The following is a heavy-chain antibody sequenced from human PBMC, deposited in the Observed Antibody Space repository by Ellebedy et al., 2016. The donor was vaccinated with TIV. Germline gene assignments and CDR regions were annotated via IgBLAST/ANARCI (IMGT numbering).Heavy chain of an antibody. J-gene: IGHJ4*02. CDR2: IYSAGPT. CDR3: ARVDLGLAFDY. CDR1: GFAVSSNY. D-gene: IGHD3/OR15-3a*01. Sequence: GGSLRLSCAVSGFAVSSNYMSWVRQAPGKGLEWVSIIYSAGPTYYADSVKGRFTISRDNSKNTLYLQMSSLRTEDTAVYYCARVDLGLAFDYWGRGTFVTVSS. V-gene: IGHV3-53*01.